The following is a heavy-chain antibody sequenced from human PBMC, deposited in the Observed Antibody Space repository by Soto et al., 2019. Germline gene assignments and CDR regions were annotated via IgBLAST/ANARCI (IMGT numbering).Heavy chain of an antibody. Sequence: SDTRPLTGTGSCAAISSGSHYLGWMRQPPGKALEWTGSTYYSGSTYYTPSLKSRVTISVDTSKNQFSLKLSSVTAADTAVYYCAREEVRRLDVWGQGTTVT. CDR2: TYYSGST. D-gene: IGHD3-10*01. V-gene: IGHV4-39*02. CDR3: AREEVRRLDV. CDR1: CAAISSGSHY. J-gene: IGHJ6*02.